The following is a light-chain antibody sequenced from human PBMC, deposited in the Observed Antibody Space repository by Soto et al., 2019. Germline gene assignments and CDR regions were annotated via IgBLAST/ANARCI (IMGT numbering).Light chain of an antibody. CDR3: QQYGSSPPLT. J-gene: IGKJ4*01. CDR2: GAS. CDR1: QSVSSSY. V-gene: IGKV3-20*01. Sequence: ILFTQSPGTLSLSPGERGTLSCRAIQSVSSSYLAWYQQKPGQAPRLLIYGASSRATGIPDRFSGSGSGTDFTLTISRLEPEDFAVYYCQQYGSSPPLTFGGGTKVDIK.